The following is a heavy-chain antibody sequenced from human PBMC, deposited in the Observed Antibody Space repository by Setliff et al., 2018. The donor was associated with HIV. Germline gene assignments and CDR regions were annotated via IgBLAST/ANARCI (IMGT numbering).Heavy chain of an antibody. CDR2: ISAFNGNT. CDR1: GYTFTTYS. V-gene: IGHV1-18*01. J-gene: IGHJ4*02. CDR3: ARGPQSYVDVVPTIGRYYFDY. D-gene: IGHD5-12*01. Sequence: ASVKVSCKASGYTFTTYSFTWVRQAPGQGLEWMGWISAFNGNTNYAQKLQGRFTMTTDTSTSTAYMELRSLRSDDTAVFYCARGPQSYVDVVPTIGRYYFDYWGQGTLVTVSS.